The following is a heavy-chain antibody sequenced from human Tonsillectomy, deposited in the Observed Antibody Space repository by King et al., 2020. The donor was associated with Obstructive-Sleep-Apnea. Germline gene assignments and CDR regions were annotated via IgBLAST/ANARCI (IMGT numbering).Heavy chain of an antibody. Sequence: VQLVESGGGLVQPGGSLRLYCAASGFTFSSYAMSVVRQAPGKGLEWVSASSGGGVSTYYAESVKGRVTISRVNSKNTLYLQLNRLRAEDTAVYYCAKAAYDSSGYYYSWGQGTLVTVSS. V-gene: IGHV3-23*04. CDR2: SSGGGVST. CDR1: GFTFSSYA. J-gene: IGHJ4*02. D-gene: IGHD3-22*01. CDR3: AKAAYDSSGYYYS.